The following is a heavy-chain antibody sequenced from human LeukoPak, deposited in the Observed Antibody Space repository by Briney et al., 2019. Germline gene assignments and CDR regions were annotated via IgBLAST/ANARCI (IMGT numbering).Heavy chain of an antibody. Sequence: PGGSLRLSCAASGFTFSSYSMNWVRQAPGKGLEWVSSISSSSSYIYYADSAKGRFTISRDNAKNSLYLQMNSLRAEDTAVYYCARHRGTWLVDPWGQGTLVTVSS. J-gene: IGHJ5*02. CDR3: ARHRGTWLVDP. CDR1: GFTFSSYS. CDR2: ISSSSSYI. D-gene: IGHD3/OR15-3a*01. V-gene: IGHV3-21*01.